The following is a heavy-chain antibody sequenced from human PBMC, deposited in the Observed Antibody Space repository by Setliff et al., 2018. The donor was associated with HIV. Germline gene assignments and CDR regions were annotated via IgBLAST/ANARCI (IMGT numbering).Heavy chain of an antibody. D-gene: IGHD6-6*01. J-gene: IGHJ4*02. CDR3: ARGLLRGVAARGVGY. CDR1: GGSISSSYW. CDR2: IYTSGST. V-gene: IGHV4-4*09. Sequence: SETLSLTCTVSGGSISSSYWWGWIRQPPGKGLEWIGYIYTSGSTSYNPSLKSRLTISLDTSKNQFSLKLSSVTAADTAVYYCARGLLRGVAARGVGYWGQGTLVTVSS.